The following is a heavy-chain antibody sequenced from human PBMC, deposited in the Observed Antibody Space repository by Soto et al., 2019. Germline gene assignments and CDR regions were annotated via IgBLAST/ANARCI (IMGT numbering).Heavy chain of an antibody. V-gene: IGHV3-33*01. CDR3: ARDQTLDY. CDR1: GFTFRSYG. Sequence: GGSLRLSCAASGFTFRSYGMHGVRQAPGKGLEWVAVIWYDGSNKYYADYVKDRFTIYRDNSKNTLYLQMNSLRAEDTAVYYCARDQTLDYWGQGTLVTVSS. J-gene: IGHJ4*02. CDR2: IWYDGSNK.